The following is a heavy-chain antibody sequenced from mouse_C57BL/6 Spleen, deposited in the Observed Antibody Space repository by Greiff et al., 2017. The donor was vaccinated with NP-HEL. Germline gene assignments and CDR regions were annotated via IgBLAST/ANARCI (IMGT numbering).Heavy chain of an antibody. V-gene: IGHV1-64*01. CDR1: GYTFTSYW. J-gene: IGHJ3*01. D-gene: IGHD2-4*01. CDR3: ARERYYDYDDSFAY. Sequence: QVQLQQPGAELVKPGASVKLSCKASGYTFTSYWMHWVKQRPGQGLEWIGMIHPNSGSTNYNEKFKSKATLTVDKSSSTAYMQLSSLTSEDSAVYYCARERYYDYDDSFAYWGQGTLVTVSA. CDR2: IHPNSGST.